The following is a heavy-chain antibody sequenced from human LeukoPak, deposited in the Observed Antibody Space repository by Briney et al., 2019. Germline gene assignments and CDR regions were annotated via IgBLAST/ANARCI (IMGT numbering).Heavy chain of an antibody. CDR2: IYSGGST. J-gene: IGHJ3*02. V-gene: IGHV3-66*01. D-gene: IGHD3-22*01. CDR3: ARDRSGYSFDI. CDR1: GFTFSGYT. Sequence: GGSLRLSCAASGFTFSGYTVHWVRQAPGKGLEWVSVIYSGGSTYYADSVKGRFTISRDNFKNTLYLQMNSLRAEDTAVYYCARDRSGYSFDIWGQGTMVTVSS.